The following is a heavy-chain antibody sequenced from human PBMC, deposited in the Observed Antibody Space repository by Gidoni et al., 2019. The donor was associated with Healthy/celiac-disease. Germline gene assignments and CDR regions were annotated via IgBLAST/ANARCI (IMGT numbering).Heavy chain of an antibody. CDR1: GGTFSSYA. CDR2: IIPIFGTA. CDR3: ARTYYDSSGYAEFDY. D-gene: IGHD3-22*01. V-gene: IGHV1-69*06. J-gene: IGHJ4*02. Sequence: VQLVQSGAWVTEPASSVKVSCKASGGTFSSYAISWVRQAPGQEPEGMGGIIPIFGTANYAQKFQGRVTITADKSKSTAYMELSSMRSEDTAEYYCARTYYDSSGYAEFDYWGQGTLVTVSS.